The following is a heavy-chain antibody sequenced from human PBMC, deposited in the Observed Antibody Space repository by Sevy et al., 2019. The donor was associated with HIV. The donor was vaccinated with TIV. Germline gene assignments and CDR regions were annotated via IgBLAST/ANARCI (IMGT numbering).Heavy chain of an antibody. CDR2: INHSGST. Sequence: SETLSLTCAVYGGSFSGYYWSWIRQPPGKGLEWIGEINHSGSTNYNPSLKSRVTISVDTSKNQFSLKLSSVTAADMAVYYCARVRFGSRALDYWGQGTLVTVSS. V-gene: IGHV4-34*01. J-gene: IGHJ4*02. CDR3: ARVRFGSRALDY. D-gene: IGHD3-10*01. CDR1: GGSFSGYY.